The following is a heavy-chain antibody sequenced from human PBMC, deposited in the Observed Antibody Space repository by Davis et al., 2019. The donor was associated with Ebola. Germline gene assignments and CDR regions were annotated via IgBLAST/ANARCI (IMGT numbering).Heavy chain of an antibody. J-gene: IGHJ6*03. Sequence: AASVKVSCKASGGTFSNYAISWVRQPPGQGLEWMGGIIPIFGTATYAQKFQGRLTITADESTSTAYMELSSLRSEDTAVYYCAVPGIGGRYYYYYYMDVWSKGTTVTVSS. CDR3: AVPGIGGRYYYYYYMDV. CDR1: GGTFSNYA. D-gene: IGHD2-2*01. CDR2: IIPIFGTA. V-gene: IGHV1-69*13.